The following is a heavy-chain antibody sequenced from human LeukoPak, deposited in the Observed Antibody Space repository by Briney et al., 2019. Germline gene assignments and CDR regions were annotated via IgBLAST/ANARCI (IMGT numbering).Heavy chain of an antibody. CDR3: ARLIWYGSGSNSYYLDY. Sequence: SETLSLTCTVSGGSISSSSYYWGWIRQPPGKGLEWIGSIYYDGSTYYNPSLKSRVTISVDTSKNQLPLKLGSVTAADTAVYYCARLIWYGSGSNSYYLDYWGQGTLVTVSP. CDR1: GGSISSSSYY. J-gene: IGHJ4*02. D-gene: IGHD3-10*01. CDR2: IYYDGST. V-gene: IGHV4-39*01.